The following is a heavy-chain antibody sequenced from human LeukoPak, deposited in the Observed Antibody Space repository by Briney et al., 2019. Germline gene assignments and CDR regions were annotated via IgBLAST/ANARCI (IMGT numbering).Heavy chain of an antibody. CDR3: ARLRVRGVFMDV. J-gene: IGHJ6*02. V-gene: IGHV4-59*08. CDR2: IYYSGST. CDR1: GGSIGSYY. D-gene: IGHD3-10*01. Sequence: SETLSLTCTVSGGSIGSYYWSWIRQPPGKGLEWIGYIYYSGSTNYNPSLKSRVTISVDTSKNQFSLKLSSVTAADTAVYYCARLRVRGVFMDVWGQGTTVTVSS.